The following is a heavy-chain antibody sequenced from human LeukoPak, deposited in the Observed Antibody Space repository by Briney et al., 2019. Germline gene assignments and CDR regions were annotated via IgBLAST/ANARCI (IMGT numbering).Heavy chain of an antibody. V-gene: IGHV3-11*01. Sequence: GGSLRLSCAASGFIFSDFYMGWIRQAPGKGLEWVSYISISGTTTNYADSVKGRFTISRDDARNSLYLQMNSLTAEDTAVYYCVQTTVTGYFDYWGQGTLVTVSS. J-gene: IGHJ4*02. CDR3: VQTTVTGYFDY. CDR1: GFIFSDFY. D-gene: IGHD4-17*01. CDR2: ISISGTTT.